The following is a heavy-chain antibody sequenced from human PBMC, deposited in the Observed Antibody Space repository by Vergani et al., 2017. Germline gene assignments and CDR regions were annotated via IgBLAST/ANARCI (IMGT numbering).Heavy chain of an antibody. J-gene: IGHJ4*02. CDR2: ISYDGSNK. V-gene: IGHV3-30*18. CDR1: GFTFSSYG. CDR3: AKGPDFWSGYYIDY. D-gene: IGHD3-3*01. Sequence: LVESGGGVVQPGRSLRLSCAASGFTFSSYGMHWVRQAPGKGLEWVAVISYDGSNKYYADSVKGRFTISRDNSKNTLYLQMNSLRAEDTAVYYCAKGPDFWSGYYIDYWGQGTLVTVSS.